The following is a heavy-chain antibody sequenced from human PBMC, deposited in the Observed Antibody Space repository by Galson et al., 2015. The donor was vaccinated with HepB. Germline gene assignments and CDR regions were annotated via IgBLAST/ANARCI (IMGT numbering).Heavy chain of an antibody. CDR3: ARDQGVYVWGSYRYREGWFDP. D-gene: IGHD3-16*02. J-gene: IGHJ5*02. Sequence: SVKVSCKASGYTFTSYGISWVRQAPGQGLEWMGWISAYNGNTNYAQKLQGRVTMTTDTSTSTAYMELRSLRSDDTAVYYCARDQGVYVWGSYRYREGWFDPWGQGTLVTVSS. V-gene: IGHV1-18*01. CDR1: GYTFTSYG. CDR2: ISAYNGNT.